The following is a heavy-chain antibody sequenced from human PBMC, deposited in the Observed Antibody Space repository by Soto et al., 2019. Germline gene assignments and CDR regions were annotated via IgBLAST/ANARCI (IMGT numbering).Heavy chain of an antibody. V-gene: IGHV4-30-2*01. D-gene: IGHD3-10*01. CDR2: IYFGGST. Sequence: SETLSLTCTVSGGSISSGDYSWNWIRQPPGKGLEWIGYIYFGGSTYYNPSLQSRVTMSVDRSRNQFSLKLNSVTAADTAVYYCARVRREFDTSGPVDDWGQGTLVTVSS. J-gene: IGHJ4*02. CDR3: ARVRREFDTSGPVDD. CDR1: GGSISSGDYS.